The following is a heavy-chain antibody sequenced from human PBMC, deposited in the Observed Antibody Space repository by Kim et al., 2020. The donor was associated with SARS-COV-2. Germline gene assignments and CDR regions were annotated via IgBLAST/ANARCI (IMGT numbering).Heavy chain of an antibody. Sequence: GGSLRLSCAASGFTFSSYEMNWVRQAPGKGLEWVSYISSSGSTIYYADSVKGRFTISRDNAKNSLSLQMNSLRAEATAVYYCAREDYYDSSGYYRAHAFDIWGQGTMVTVSS. D-gene: IGHD3-22*01. CDR2: ISSSGSTI. V-gene: IGHV3-48*03. J-gene: IGHJ3*02. CDR3: AREDYYDSSGYYRAHAFDI. CDR1: GFTFSSYE.